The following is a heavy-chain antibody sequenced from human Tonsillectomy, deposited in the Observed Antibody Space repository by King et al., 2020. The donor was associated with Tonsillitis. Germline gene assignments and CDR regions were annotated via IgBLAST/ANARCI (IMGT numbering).Heavy chain of an antibody. CDR1: GGSFSGYY. CDR3: ARERFEGQLLNNAFDY. Sequence: VQLQQWGAGLLKPSETLSLTCAVYGGSFSGYYWSWVRQPPGKRLEWIGEFSHIGSTNYNPPLKSRVTMSVDTSKNQFSLKLTSVTAADTAVYFCARERFEGQLLNNAFDYWGQGTLVTVSS. CDR2: FSHIGST. J-gene: IGHJ4*02. V-gene: IGHV4-34*01. D-gene: IGHD6-6*01.